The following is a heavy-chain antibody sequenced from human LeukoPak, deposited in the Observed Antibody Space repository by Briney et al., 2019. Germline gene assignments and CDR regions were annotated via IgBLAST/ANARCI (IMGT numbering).Heavy chain of an antibody. CDR2: IYYSGST. V-gene: IGHV4-39*01. CDR1: GGSISSSSYY. CDR3: AGRNYYDSSGYLSSYNWFDP. J-gene: IGHJ5*02. Sequence: SETLSLTCTVSGGSISSSSYYWGWIRQPPGKGLEWIGSIYYSGSTYYNPSLKSRVTISVDTSKNQFSLKLSSVTAADTAVYYCAGRNYYDSSGYLSSYNWFDPWGQGTLVTVSS. D-gene: IGHD3-22*01.